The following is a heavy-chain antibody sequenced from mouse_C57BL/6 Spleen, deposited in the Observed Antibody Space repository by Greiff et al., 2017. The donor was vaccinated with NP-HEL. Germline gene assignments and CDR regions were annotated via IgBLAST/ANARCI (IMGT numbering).Heavy chain of an antibody. Sequence: EVMLVESEGGLVQPGSSMKLSCTASGFTFSDYYMAWVRQVPEKGLEWVANINYDGSSTYYLDSLKSRFIISRDNAKNILYLQMSSLKSEDTATYYCAREGTAQATVYFDYWGQGTTLTVSS. V-gene: IGHV5-16*01. J-gene: IGHJ2*01. CDR2: INYDGSST. CDR3: AREGTAQATVYFDY. D-gene: IGHD3-2*02. CDR1: GFTFSDYY.